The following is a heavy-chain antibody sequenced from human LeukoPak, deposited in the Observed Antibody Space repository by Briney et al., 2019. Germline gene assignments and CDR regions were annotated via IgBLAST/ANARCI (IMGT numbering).Heavy chain of an antibody. J-gene: IGHJ6*01. CDR3: ARERWLRLEYYYYGMDV. V-gene: IGHV1-18*01. CDR1: GYTFTSYG. D-gene: IGHD5-12*01. CDR2: ISAHNGNT. Sequence: ASVTVSCKASGYTFTSYGISWVRQPPGQGLEWMGWISAHNGNTNYAQKLQGRVTMTTDTSTSTAYMELRRLRSDDTAVYYCARERWLRLEYYYYGMDVWGQGTTVTVSS.